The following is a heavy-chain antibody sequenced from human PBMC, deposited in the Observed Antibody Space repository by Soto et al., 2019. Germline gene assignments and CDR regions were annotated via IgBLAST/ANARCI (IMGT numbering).Heavy chain of an antibody. CDR1: GGSISSGGYY. CDR3: ARERHGGRPAFDY. Sequence: QVQLQESGPGLVKPSQTLSLTYTVSGGSISSGGYYWSWIRQHPGKGLEWIGYIYYSGSTYYNPSLKSRVTISVDTSKNQFSLKLSSVTAADTAVYYCARERHGGRPAFDYWGQGTLVTVSS. V-gene: IGHV4-31*03. D-gene: IGHD2-15*01. CDR2: IYYSGST. J-gene: IGHJ4*02.